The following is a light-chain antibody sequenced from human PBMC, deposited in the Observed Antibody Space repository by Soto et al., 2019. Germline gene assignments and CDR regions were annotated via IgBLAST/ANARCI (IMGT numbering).Light chain of an antibody. J-gene: IGKJ4*01. CDR2: GAS. Sequence: EIVLTQSPGTLSLSPGERATLSCRASQSVSSSFLAWYQQKPGQAPRLLIYGASSRATGIPDRFSGSGSGTDFTLTISRLEPEEVAVYYFQQYGSSPLTFGGGTKVEIK. CDR1: QSVSSSF. CDR3: QQYGSSPLT. V-gene: IGKV3-20*01.